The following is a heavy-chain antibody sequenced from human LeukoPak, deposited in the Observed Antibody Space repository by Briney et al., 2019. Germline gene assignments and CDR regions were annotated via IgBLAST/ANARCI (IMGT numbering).Heavy chain of an antibody. J-gene: IGHJ4*02. V-gene: IGHV3-11*04. CDR1: GITFSDYY. CDR2: ISSSGSTI. Sequence: GGSLRLSCAASGITFSDYYMSWIRQAPGKGLEWVSYISSSGSTIYYADSEKGRFTISRDNAKNSLYLQMNSLRAEDTAVYYCASSVGSIAAAGLFDYWGQGTLVTVSS. D-gene: IGHD6-13*01. CDR3: ASSVGSIAAAGLFDY.